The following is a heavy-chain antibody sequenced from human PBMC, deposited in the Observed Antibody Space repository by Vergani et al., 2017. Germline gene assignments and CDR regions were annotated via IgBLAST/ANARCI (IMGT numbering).Heavy chain of an antibody. CDR1: GGTFSSCT. Sequence: QVQLVQSGAEGKKPGSSVKVSCKASGGTFSSCTINWVRQAPGQGLEGMGGIIPIFGTSNYAQKFQGRVTITADDSTSTAYMKLSSLRSEDTVVYNCATLGIAARRQRDYWGQGTLVTVSS. V-gene: IGHV1-69*01. J-gene: IGHJ4*02. CDR3: ATLGIAARRQRDY. D-gene: IGHD6-6*01. CDR2: IIPIFGTS.